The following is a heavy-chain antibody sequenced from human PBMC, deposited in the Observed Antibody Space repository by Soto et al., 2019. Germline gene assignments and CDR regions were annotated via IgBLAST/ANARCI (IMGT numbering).Heavy chain of an antibody. V-gene: IGHV3-30*03. J-gene: IGHJ6*02. CDR2: ISFDGSFQ. CDR3: ARSQGSSTSLEIYYYYYYGMDV. CDR1: GFTFSTYG. Sequence: QVQVVESGGGVVQPGRSLRLSCAASGFTFSTYGMHWVRQAPGKGLEWVAVISFDGSFQDYADSVKGRFTISRDNSKNTLFLQMNSLRAEDTAVYYCARSQGSSTSLEIYYYYYYGMDVWGQGTTVTVSS. D-gene: IGHD2-2*01.